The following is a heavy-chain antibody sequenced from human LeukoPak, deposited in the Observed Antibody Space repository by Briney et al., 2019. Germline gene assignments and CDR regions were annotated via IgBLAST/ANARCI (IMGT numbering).Heavy chain of an antibody. CDR2: ISAYNGNT. CDR1: GYTFTSYG. V-gene: IGHV1-18*01. CDR3: ASGTVTTLDPPYPYYFDC. J-gene: IGHJ4*02. D-gene: IGHD4-17*01. Sequence: ASVKVSCKASGYTFTSYGISWVRQAPGQGLEWMGWISAYNGNTNYAQKLQGRVTMTTDTSTSTAYMELSSLRSEDTAVYYCASGTVTTLDPPYPYYFDCWGQGTLVTVSS.